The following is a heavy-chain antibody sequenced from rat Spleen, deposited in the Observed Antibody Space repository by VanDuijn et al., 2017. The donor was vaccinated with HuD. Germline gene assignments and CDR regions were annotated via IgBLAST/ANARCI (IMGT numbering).Heavy chain of an antibody. CDR1: GFTFSNYG. Sequence: EVQLVESGGGLVQPGRSLKLSCAASGFTFSNYGMAWVRQAPTKGLEWVASISTGGVNTYYRYSVKGRLTISRDDSKSTLYLQMNSLRSEDTATYYCARHYDYSNWFAYWGQGTLVTVSS. D-gene: IGHD1-5*01. J-gene: IGHJ3*01. V-gene: IGHV5S13*01. CDR2: ISTGGVNT. CDR3: ARHYDYSNWFAY.